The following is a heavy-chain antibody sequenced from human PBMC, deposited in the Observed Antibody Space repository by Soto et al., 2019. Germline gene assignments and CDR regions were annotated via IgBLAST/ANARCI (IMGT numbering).Heavy chain of an antibody. CDR3: ARHASTFGGVIVNLGKDNWFDP. J-gene: IGHJ5*02. D-gene: IGHD3-16*02. V-gene: IGHV4-39*01. Sequence: SETLSLTCTVSGGSISSSSYYWGWIRQPPGKGLEWIGSIYYSGSTYYNPSLKSRVTISVDTSKNQFSLKLSSVTAADTAVYYCARHASTFGGVIVNLGKDNWFDPWGQGTLVTVSS. CDR1: GGSISSSSYY. CDR2: IYYSGST.